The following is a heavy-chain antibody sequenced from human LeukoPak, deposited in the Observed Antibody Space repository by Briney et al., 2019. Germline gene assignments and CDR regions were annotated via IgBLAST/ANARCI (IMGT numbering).Heavy chain of an antibody. J-gene: IGHJ4*02. Sequence: GGSLRLSCAASGFTFRSYWMSWFRQAPGKGLEWVSAISGSGGSTYYADSVKGRFTISRDDSKNTLYLQMNSLRAEDTAVYYCAKREQLVNWGQGTLVTVSS. D-gene: IGHD6-6*01. V-gene: IGHV3-23*01. CDR3: AKREQLVN. CDR2: ISGSGGST. CDR1: GFTFRSYW.